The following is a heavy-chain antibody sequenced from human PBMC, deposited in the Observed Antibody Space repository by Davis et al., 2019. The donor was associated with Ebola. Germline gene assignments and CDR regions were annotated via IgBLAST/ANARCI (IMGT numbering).Heavy chain of an antibody. J-gene: IGHJ6*04. CDR1: GYTFTAYY. D-gene: IGHD6-13*01. Sequence: ASVKVSCKASGYTFTAYYIHWVRQAPGQGLEWMGWINTNTGNPTYAQGFTGRFVFSLDTSVSTAYLQISSLKAEDAAVYYCARDSYYSSSWYVYYGMDVWGKGTTVTVSS. V-gene: IGHV7-4-1*02. CDR2: INTNTGNP. CDR3: ARDSYYSSSWYVYYGMDV.